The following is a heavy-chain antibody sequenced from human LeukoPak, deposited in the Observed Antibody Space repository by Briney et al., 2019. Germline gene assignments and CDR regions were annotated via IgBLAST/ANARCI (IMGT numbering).Heavy chain of an antibody. CDR1: GGTFSSYA. CDR3: ARDKLVVYYYGSGSYYGELDY. J-gene: IGHJ4*02. CDR2: ISAYNGNT. V-gene: IGHV1-18*01. D-gene: IGHD3-10*01. Sequence: ASVKVSCKASGGTFSSYAISWVRQAPGQGLEWMGWISAYNGNTNYAQKLQGRVTMTTDTSTSTAYMELRSLRSDDTAVYYCARDKLVVYYYGSGSYYGELDYWGQGTLVTVSS.